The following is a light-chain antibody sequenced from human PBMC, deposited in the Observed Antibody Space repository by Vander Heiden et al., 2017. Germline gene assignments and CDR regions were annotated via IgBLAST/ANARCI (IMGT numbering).Light chain of an antibody. CDR1: QPINNF. CDR3: QHTYSPPFN. Sequence: DIRMTQSPSSLSASVGDRVTITCRASQPINNFLNWYKHKPGKAPKLLIYAAFNLHDGVPTRFSGSGSGPEFTLTITSLQPEDFGTFYCQHTYSPPFNFGPGTKVDVK. V-gene: IGKV1-39*01. J-gene: IGKJ3*01. CDR2: AAF.